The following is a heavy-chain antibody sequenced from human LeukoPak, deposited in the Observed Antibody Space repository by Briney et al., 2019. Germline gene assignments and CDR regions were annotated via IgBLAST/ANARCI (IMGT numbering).Heavy chain of an antibody. CDR2: INPNSGGT. CDR3: ARPYYYGSGDRIVY. Sequence: GASVKVSCKASGGTFSSYAISWVRQAPGQGLEWMGWINPNSGGTNYAQKFQGRVTMTRDTSISTAYMELSRLRSDDTAVYYCARPYYYGSGDRIVYWGQGTLVTVSS. CDR1: GGTFSSYA. J-gene: IGHJ4*02. D-gene: IGHD3-10*01. V-gene: IGHV1-2*02.